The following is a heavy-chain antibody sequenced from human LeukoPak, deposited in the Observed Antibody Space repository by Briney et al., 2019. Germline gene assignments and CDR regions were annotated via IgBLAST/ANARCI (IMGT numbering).Heavy chain of an antibody. D-gene: IGHD1-26*01. V-gene: IGHV1-2*02. CDR3: ARAWFVGATSWFDP. CDR2: INPNSGGT. Sequence: ASVKVSCKASGYTFTGYYMHWVRQAPGQGLEWMGWINPNSGGTNYAQKFQGRVTMTRDTSISTAYMELSRLRSDDTAVYYCARAWFVGATSWFDPWGQGTLVTVSS. J-gene: IGHJ5*02. CDR1: GYTFTGYY.